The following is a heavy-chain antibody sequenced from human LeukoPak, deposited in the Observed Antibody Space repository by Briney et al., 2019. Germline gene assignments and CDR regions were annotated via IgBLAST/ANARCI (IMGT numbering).Heavy chain of an antibody. Sequence: GGSLRLSCAASGFTFSSYSMNWVRQAPGKGLEWVSSISSSSSYIYYADSVKGRFTISRDNAKNSLYLQMNSLRAEDTAVYYCARGPPAARYYYYYMDVWGKGTTVTISS. D-gene: IGHD2-15*01. CDR2: ISSSSSYI. J-gene: IGHJ6*03. CDR3: ARGPPAARYYYYYMDV. CDR1: GFTFSSYS. V-gene: IGHV3-21*01.